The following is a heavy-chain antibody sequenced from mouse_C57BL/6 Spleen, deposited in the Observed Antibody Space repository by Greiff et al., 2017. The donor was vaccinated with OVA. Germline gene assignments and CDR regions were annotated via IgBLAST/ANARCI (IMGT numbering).Heavy chain of an antibody. D-gene: IGHD2-5*01. CDR1: GFTFSNYW. V-gene: IGHV6-3*01. CDR2: IRLKSDNYAT. J-gene: IGHJ1*03. Sequence: EVQLVESGGGLVQPGGSMKLSCVASGFTFSNYWMNWVRQSPEKGLEWVAQIRLKSDNYATHYAESVKGRFTISRDDSKSSVYLQMNNLRAEDTGIYYCTGSNSYYWYFDVWGTGTTVTVSS. CDR3: TGSNSYYWYFDV.